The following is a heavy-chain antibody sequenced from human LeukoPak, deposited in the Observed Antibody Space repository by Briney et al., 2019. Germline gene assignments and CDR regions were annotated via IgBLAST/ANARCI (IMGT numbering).Heavy chain of an antibody. CDR1: GFTFSSYS. CDR2: ISSSSSYI. D-gene: IGHD6-13*01. CDR3: ARAGYSSSWYDGYYYYYGMDV. V-gene: IGHV3-21*01. Sequence: GGSLGLSCAASGFTFSSYSMNWVRQAPGKGLEWVSSISSSSSYIYYADSVKGRFTISRDNAKNSLYLQMNSLRAEDTAVYYCARAGYSSSWYDGYYYYYGMDVWGQGTTVTVSS. J-gene: IGHJ6*02.